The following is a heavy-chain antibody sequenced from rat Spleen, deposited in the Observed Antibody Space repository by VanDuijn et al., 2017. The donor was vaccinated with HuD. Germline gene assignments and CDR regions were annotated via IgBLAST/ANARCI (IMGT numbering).Heavy chain of an antibody. D-gene: IGHD1-12*03. CDR1: GFTFSNYG. Sequence: EVQLVESGGGLVQPGRSLKLSCAASGFTFSNYGMHWIRQAPTKGLEWVASISPSGGSTYYRDSVKGRFTISRDNAESTLYLQMDSLRSEDTASYYCARHHYDGYYHGPVLGVMDAWGQGASVTVSS. J-gene: IGHJ4*01. V-gene: IGHV5-19*01. CDR3: ARHHYDGYYHGPVLGVMDA. CDR2: ISPSGGST.